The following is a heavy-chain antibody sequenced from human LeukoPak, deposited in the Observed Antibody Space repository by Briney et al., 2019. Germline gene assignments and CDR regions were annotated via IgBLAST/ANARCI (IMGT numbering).Heavy chain of an antibody. J-gene: IGHJ4*02. Sequence: GGSLRLSCAASGFTFSSYAMSWVRQAPGKGLEWVANIKQDGSEKYYVDSVKGRFTISRDNAKNSLYLQMNSLRAEDTAVYYCARVRVLLWFGDLFDYWGQGTLVTVSS. CDR3: ARVRVLLWFGDLFDY. D-gene: IGHD3-10*01. V-gene: IGHV3-7*01. CDR2: IKQDGSEK. CDR1: GFTFSSYA.